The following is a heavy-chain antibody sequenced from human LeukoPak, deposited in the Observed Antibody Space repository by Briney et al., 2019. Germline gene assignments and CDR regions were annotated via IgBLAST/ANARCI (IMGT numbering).Heavy chain of an antibody. J-gene: IGHJ3*02. CDR1: GFIVSDNY. D-gene: IGHD1-1*01. V-gene: IGHV3-53*01. CDR2: IYGRETT. Sequence: GGFLRLSCAASGFIVSDNYMTWVRQLPGKGLDWVSVIYGRETTYYADSVKGRFTISRDNAKNTLYLQMNSLRAEDTAMYYCARYMSDAFDIWGRGTMVSVSS. CDR3: ARYMSDAFDI.